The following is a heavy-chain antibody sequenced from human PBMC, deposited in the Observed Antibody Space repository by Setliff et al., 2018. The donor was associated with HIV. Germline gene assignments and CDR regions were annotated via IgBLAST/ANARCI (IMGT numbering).Heavy chain of an antibody. CDR3: AREHLYYNFWSGSHGSPDFSY. V-gene: IGHV4-4*07. Sequence: PSETLSLTCAVYGGSFSGFYWSWIRQSAGKGLEWIGRIHTSGDSDFNPSLKSRVTMSVDTSKNQISLKVNSVTAADTALYFCAREHLYYNFWSGSHGSPDFSYWGQGTLVTVLL. D-gene: IGHD3-3*01. J-gene: IGHJ4*02. CDR2: IHTSGDS. CDR1: GGSFSGFY.